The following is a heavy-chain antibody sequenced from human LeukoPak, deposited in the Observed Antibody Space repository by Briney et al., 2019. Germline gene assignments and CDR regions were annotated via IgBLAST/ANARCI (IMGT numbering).Heavy chain of an antibody. CDR2: IYTSGST. Sequence: PSETLSLTCTVSGGSISSYYWSWIRQPAGKGLEWIGRIYTSGSTNYNPSLKSRVTMSVDTSKNQFSLKLSSVTAADTAVYYCARACTDYSQYYYYYMDVWGKGTTVTVSS. J-gene: IGHJ6*03. D-gene: IGHD4-11*01. V-gene: IGHV4-4*07. CDR1: GGSISSYY. CDR3: ARACTDYSQYYYYYMDV.